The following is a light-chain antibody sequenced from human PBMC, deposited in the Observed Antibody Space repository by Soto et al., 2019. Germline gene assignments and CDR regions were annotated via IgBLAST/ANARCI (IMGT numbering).Light chain of an antibody. CDR1: QSISNS. V-gene: IGKV1-5*03. CDR2: QAS. J-gene: IGKJ1*01. Sequence: DIQMTQSPSTLSASVGDRVTITCRASQSISNSLAWYQQKPGKAPKLLIYQASNLESGVPSRFSGSVSGTEFTLTINSLQADDFATYYCQQYKYYSAFGQGTKVEIK. CDR3: QQYKYYSA.